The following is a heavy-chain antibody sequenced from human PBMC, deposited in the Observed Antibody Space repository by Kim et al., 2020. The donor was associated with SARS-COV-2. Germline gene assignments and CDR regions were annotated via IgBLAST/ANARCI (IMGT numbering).Heavy chain of an antibody. V-gene: IGHV3-53*04. CDR3: ARCKRGSLGYFDY. D-gene: IGHD1-26*01. J-gene: IGHJ4*02. Sequence: YADSVKVRCTISRPNSKNTLYLQMNSLRTEDTAVYYCARCKRGSLGYFDYWGQGTLVTVSS.